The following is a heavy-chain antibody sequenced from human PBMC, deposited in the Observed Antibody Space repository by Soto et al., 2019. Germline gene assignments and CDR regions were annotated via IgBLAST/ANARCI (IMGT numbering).Heavy chain of an antibody. V-gene: IGHV4-31*03. CDR3: AMSRSGSYFVPEY. D-gene: IGHD3-10*01. CDR1: GGSINSGLYY. CDR2: FYSSGNT. Sequence: QVQLQESGPGLVKPSQTLSLTCTVSGGSINSGLYYWSWIRQFLGQGLEWIGYFYSSGNTYYNPSLKSRLTIIRDTSKNQFSLKLSSVTAAATAVYYCAMSRSGSYFVPEYWGQGIQVTVSS. J-gene: IGHJ4*02.